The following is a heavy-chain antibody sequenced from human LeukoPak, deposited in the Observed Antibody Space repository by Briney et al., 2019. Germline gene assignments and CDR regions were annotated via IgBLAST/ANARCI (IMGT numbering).Heavy chain of an antibody. Sequence: SETLSLTCTVSGGSISSSSYYWGWIRQPPGKGLEWIGNIYYSGSTYYNPSLKSRVTISVDRSKNQFSLKLSSVTAADTAVYYCARDVRGLGVDYWGQGTLVTVSS. J-gene: IGHJ4*02. CDR1: GGSISSSSYY. V-gene: IGHV4-39*07. D-gene: IGHD3-10*01. CDR3: ARDVRGLGVDY. CDR2: IYYSGST.